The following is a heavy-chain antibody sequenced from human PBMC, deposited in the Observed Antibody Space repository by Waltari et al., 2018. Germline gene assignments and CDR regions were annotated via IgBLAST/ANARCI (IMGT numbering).Heavy chain of an antibody. CDR3: ARHWKKSGYRFDP. CDR2: IYYSGST. V-gene: IGHV4-39*01. CDR1: GYSISSSPYY. D-gene: IGHD5-12*01. J-gene: IGHJ5*02. Sequence: QLQLQESGPGLVKPSETLSLTCTVSGYSISSSPYYWGWIRQSPGKGLEWIGNIYYSGSTYYNPTLESRVTISGDTSKNQFSLKLSSVTAADTAVYYCARHWKKSGYRFDPWGQGTLVTVSS.